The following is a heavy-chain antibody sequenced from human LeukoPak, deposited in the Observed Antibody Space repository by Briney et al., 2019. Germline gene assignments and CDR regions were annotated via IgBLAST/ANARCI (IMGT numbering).Heavy chain of an antibody. CDR3: AREAKNYYGVDV. CDR2: ISSNGGST. CDR1: GFTFSSHT. Sequence: GGSLRLSCAASGFTFSSHTMHWVRLAPGKGLEYVSAISSNGGSTYYANSVKGRFTISRDNSKNTLYLQMGSLRAEDMAVIYCAREAKNYYGVDVWGQGTTVTVSS. J-gene: IGHJ6*02. V-gene: IGHV3-64*01.